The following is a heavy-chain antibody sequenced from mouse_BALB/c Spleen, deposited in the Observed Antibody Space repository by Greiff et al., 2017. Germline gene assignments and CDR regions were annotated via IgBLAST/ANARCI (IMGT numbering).Heavy chain of an antibody. V-gene: IGHV7-3*02. D-gene: IGHD2-4*01. CDR1: GFTFTDYY. Sequence: EVQLVESGGGLVQPGGSLRLSCATSGFTFTDYYMSWVRQPPGKALEWLGFIRNKANGYTTEYSASVKGRFTISRDNSQSILYLQMNTLGAEDSATYYCARGLYDYEFAYWGQGTLVTVSA. CDR2: IRNKANGYTT. CDR3: ARGLYDYEFAY. J-gene: IGHJ3*01.